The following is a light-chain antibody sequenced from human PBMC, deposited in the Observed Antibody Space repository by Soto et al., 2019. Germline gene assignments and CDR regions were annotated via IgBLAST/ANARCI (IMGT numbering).Light chain of an antibody. Sequence: EIVMTQSPATLSVSPGGRASLSCRASQSVSSNLAWYQHKPGQAPRLLISGASTRATGIPARFSGSGSGTEFTLTISSLQSEDFAVYYCQQYNNWPITFGQGTRLEIK. CDR3: QQYNNWPIT. J-gene: IGKJ5*01. V-gene: IGKV3-15*01. CDR1: QSVSSN. CDR2: GAS.